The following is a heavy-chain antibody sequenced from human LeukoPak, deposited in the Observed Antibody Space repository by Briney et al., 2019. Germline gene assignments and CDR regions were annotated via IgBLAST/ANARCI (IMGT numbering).Heavy chain of an antibody. CDR2: ITGSGGDT. V-gene: IGHV3-23*01. CDR3: AKRSAYNYGYFDY. J-gene: IGHJ4*02. D-gene: IGHD5-24*01. CDR1: GFTFNNYA. Sequence: GGSLRLSCAASGFTFNNYAMSWVRQAPGKGLEWVSAITGSGGDTDDADSVKGRSTISRDNSKNTLYLQVNRLRVEDTAVYYCAKRSAYNYGYFDYWGQGNLVTVSS.